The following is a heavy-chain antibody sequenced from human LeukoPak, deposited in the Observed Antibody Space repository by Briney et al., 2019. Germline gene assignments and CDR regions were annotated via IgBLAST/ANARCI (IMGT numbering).Heavy chain of an antibody. CDR3: ARRSLCSSTSCEAYDAFDI. CDR2: IYYSGST. J-gene: IGHJ3*02. Sequence: SETLSLTCTVSGGSISSYYWSWIRQPPGKGLEWIGYIYYSGSTNYNPSLKSRVTISVDTSKNQFSLKLSSVTAADTAVYYCARRSLCSSTSCEAYDAFDIWGQGTMVTVSS. D-gene: IGHD2-2*01. CDR1: GGSISSYY. V-gene: IGHV4-59*08.